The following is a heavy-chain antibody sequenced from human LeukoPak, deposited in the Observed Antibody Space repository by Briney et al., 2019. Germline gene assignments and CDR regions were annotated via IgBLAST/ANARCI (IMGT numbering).Heavy chain of an antibody. J-gene: IGHJ4*02. V-gene: IGHV1-69*01. CDR1: GTTFRSYA. CDR2: IIPSFGTV. D-gene: IGHD5-18*01. CDR3: ARATSANEYSYGFRFDY. Sequence: SVKVSCKASGTTFRSYAINWVRQAPGQGLEWMGAIIPSFGTVKYAQKFQGRVTMTAHESTSTAYMDLNYLRSDDTAVYFCARATSANEYSYGFRFDYWGQGTLVTVSS.